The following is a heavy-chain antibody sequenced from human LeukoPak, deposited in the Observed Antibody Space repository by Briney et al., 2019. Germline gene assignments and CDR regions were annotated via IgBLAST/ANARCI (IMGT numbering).Heavy chain of an antibody. D-gene: IGHD3-10*01. J-gene: IGHJ4*02. CDR1: GYTFTSYY. CDR2: INPSGGST. Sequence: ASVKVSCKASGYTFTSYYMHWVRQAPGQGLEWMGIINPSGGSTSYAQKFQGRVTMTRDTSTSIVYMELSSLRSEDTAVYYCGEGPRGRYGDFESWGRWPLGNVS. V-gene: IGHV1-46*01. CDR3: GEGPRGRYGDFES.